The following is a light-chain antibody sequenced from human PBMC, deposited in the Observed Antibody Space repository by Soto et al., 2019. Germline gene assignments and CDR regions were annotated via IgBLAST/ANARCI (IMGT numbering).Light chain of an antibody. Sequence: QSVLTQPPSASGAPGQTVTISCSGSRSIVGSNTVNWCQQLPGTAPQLLIYSNTQRPLGVPVRFSGSKCDTSASLPISGLQIEDEADYYCEAWDVSLYVFGSGTKVTVL. CDR1: RSIVGSNT. J-gene: IGLJ1*01. CDR3: EAWDVSLYV. V-gene: IGLV1-44*01. CDR2: SNT.